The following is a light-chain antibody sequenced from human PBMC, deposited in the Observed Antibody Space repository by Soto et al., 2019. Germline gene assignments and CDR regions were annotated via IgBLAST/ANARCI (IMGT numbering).Light chain of an antibody. V-gene: IGKV1-5*01. CDR2: DAS. J-gene: IGKJ5*01. CDR1: QSISSW. Sequence: DIQMTQAPSSLAPSGAGRVTITCRASQSISSWLAWYQQKPGKAPKLLIYDASSLESGVPSRFSGSGSGTEFTLTISSLQPDDFATYYCQQYNSYSRTLGQGTRLEIK. CDR3: QQYNSYSRT.